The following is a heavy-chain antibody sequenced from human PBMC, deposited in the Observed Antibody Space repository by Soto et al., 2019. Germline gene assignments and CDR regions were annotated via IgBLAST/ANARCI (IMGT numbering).Heavy chain of an antibody. CDR1: GDSIINIRFY. D-gene: IGHD3-22*01. CDR3: ARDFFDSSDYTTNWFDP. J-gene: IGHJ5*02. CDR2: IYHTGNA. V-gene: IGHV4-39*01. Sequence: SETLSLTCSVSGDSIINIRFYWAWIRQPPGEGLEWIGSIYHTGNAYYNPSLKSRVTISVDTSKNQFSLKLTSVTAADAALYYCARDFFDSSDYTTNWFDPWGQGTLVTVSS.